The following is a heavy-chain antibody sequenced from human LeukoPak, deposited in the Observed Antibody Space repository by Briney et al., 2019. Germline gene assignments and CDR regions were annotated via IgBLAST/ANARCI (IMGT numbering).Heavy chain of an antibody. CDR2: IKQDGSEK. CDR1: GFTFSSYW. D-gene: IGHD6-19*01. V-gene: IGHV3-7*03. CDR3: AKDEGIAVAGTGGFDY. J-gene: IGHJ4*02. Sequence: PGGSLRLSCAASGFTFSSYWMSWVRQAPGKGLEWVANIKQDGSEKYYVDSVKGRFTISRDNAKNSLYLQMNSLRAEDTAVYYCAKDEGIAVAGTGGFDYWGQGTLVTVSP.